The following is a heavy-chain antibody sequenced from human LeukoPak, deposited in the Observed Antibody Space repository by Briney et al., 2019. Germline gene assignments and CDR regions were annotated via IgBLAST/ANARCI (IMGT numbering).Heavy chain of an antibody. CDR1: GFTFSSYW. CDR3: ARGTSGSSLWSYHFDY. Sequence: GGSLRLSCAASGFTFSSYWMSWVRQAPGKGLEWVANIKQDGSEKYYVDSVKGRFTISRDNAKNSLYLQMNSLRAEDTAVYYCARGTSGSSLWSYHFDYWGQGTLVTVSS. J-gene: IGHJ4*02. CDR2: IKQDGSEK. V-gene: IGHV3-7*03. D-gene: IGHD6-13*01.